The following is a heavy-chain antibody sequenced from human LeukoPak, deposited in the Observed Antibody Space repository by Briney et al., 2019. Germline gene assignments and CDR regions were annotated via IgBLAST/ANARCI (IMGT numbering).Heavy chain of an antibody. V-gene: IGHV3-48*03. CDR1: GFTFSSYE. Sequence: PGGSLRLSCAASGFTFSSYEVNWVRQAPGKGLEWISYISASGTITHYADSVEGRFTISRDNAKNTLYLQMNSLRAEDTAVYYCARAGGNYFDYWGQGTLVTVSS. CDR2: ISASGTIT. J-gene: IGHJ4*02. CDR3: ARAGGNYFDY. D-gene: IGHD1-1*01.